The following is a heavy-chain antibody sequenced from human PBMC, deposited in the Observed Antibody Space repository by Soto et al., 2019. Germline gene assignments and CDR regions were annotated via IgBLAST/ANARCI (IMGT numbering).Heavy chain of an antibody. J-gene: IGHJ6*02. V-gene: IGHV3-9*01. Sequence: PGGSLRLSCAASGFTFDDYAMHWVRQAPGKGLEWVSGISWNSGSIGYADSVKGRFTISRDNAKNSLYLQMNSLRAEDTALYYCAKDIRIAAAGMSSGMDVWGQGTTVTVSS. D-gene: IGHD6-13*01. CDR2: ISWNSGSI. CDR1: GFTFDDYA. CDR3: AKDIRIAAAGMSSGMDV.